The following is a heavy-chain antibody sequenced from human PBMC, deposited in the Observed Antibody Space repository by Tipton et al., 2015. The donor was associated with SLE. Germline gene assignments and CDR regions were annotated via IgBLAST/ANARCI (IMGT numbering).Heavy chain of an antibody. CDR3: ARGPDYGSRTDYLDP. V-gene: IGHV3-74*01. D-gene: IGHD3-10*01. CDR1: GFTFSNYW. J-gene: IGHJ5*02. CDR2: SNSDGSDT. Sequence: GSLRLSCAASGFTFSNYWMHWVRQAPGKGLVWVSRSNSDGSDTSYADSVKGRFTISRDNAKNSLYLQMNSLRDEDTAVYYCARGPDYGSRTDYLDPWGQGILVTVSS.